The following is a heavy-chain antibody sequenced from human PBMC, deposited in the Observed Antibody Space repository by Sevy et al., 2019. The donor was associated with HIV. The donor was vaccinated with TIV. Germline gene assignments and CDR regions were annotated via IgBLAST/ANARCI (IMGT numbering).Heavy chain of an antibody. D-gene: IGHD6-13*01. Sequence: ASVKVSGKTSGGTFSGYSISWLRQAPGQGLEWMGGIIAISGTTNYLQRFQGRIKITADVSTRTVYMGLRSLRIEDTAIYFCARDRDRGYFDPWGQGTLVTVSS. V-gene: IGHV1-69*13. CDR2: IIAISGTT. J-gene: IGHJ5*02. CDR3: ARDRDRGYFDP. CDR1: GGTFSGYS.